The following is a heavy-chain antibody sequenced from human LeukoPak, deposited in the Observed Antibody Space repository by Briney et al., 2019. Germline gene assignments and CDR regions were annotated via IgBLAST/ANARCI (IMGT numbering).Heavy chain of an antibody. CDR1: GYTFTSYD. CDR2: MNPNSGNT. Sequence: ASLKVSCKASGYTFTSYDINWVRQATGQGLEWMGWMNPNSGNTGYAQKFQGRVTMTRNTSISTAYMELSSLRSEDTAVYYCARGGDYYYYYYMDVWGKGTTVTISS. CDR3: ARGGDYYYYYYMDV. J-gene: IGHJ6*03. D-gene: IGHD2-21*02. V-gene: IGHV1-8*02.